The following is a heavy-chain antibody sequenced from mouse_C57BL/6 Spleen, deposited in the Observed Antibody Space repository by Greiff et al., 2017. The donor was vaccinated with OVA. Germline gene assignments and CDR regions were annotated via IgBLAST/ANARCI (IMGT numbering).Heavy chain of an antibody. J-gene: IGHJ4*01. Sequence: QVQLQQSGPELVKPGASVKISCKASGYSFTSYYIHWVKQRPGQGLEWIGWIYPGSGNTKYNEKFKGKATLTADTSSSTAYMQLSSLTSEDSAVYYCARDSNYEAMDYWGQGTSVTVSS. V-gene: IGHV1-66*01. CDR3: ARDSNYEAMDY. CDR1: GYSFTSYY. D-gene: IGHD2-5*01. CDR2: IYPGSGNT.